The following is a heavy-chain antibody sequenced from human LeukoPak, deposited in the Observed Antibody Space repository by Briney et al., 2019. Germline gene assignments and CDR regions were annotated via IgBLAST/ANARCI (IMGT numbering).Heavy chain of an antibody. D-gene: IGHD2-2*01. CDR3: AKADVVPAAPDY. J-gene: IGHJ4*02. CDR2: ISYDGSNS. Sequence: GGSLRLSCVASGFIFRNYAIHWVRQAPGKGLEWVAVISYDGSNSYYANSVKGRFTVSRDNSKNTLYLQMNSLRAEDTAVYYCAKADVVPAAPDYWGQGTLVTVSS. V-gene: IGHV3-30-3*01. CDR1: GFIFRNYA.